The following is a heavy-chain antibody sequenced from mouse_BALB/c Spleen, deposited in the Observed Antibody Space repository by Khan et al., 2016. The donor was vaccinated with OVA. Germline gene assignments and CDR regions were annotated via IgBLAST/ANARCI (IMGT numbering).Heavy chain of an antibody. Sequence: VQLQQPGPGLVKPSQSLSLTCTVSGFSITSDYAWNWIRQFPGNKLEWMGLISYSGNTNYNPSLKSRISITRDTSKNQFFLQLNSVTTEDTATYYCARIYGGDFDCWGQGTTLTVSS. CDR1: GFSITSDYA. D-gene: IGHD1-1*01. V-gene: IGHV3-2*02. CDR2: ISYSGNT. CDR3: ARIYGGDFDC. J-gene: IGHJ2*01.